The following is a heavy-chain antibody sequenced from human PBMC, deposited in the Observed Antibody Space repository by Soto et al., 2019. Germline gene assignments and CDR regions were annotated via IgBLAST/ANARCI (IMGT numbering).Heavy chain of an antibody. CDR2: TYYRSKWYN. Sequence: PSQTLSLTCAISGDSVSSNSAAWNWIRQSPSRGLEWLGRTYYRSKWYNDYTVSVKSRITINPDTSKNQFSLQLNFVTPEDTAVFYFARLVFKIADYYYYYYMDVWGKGTTVTVSS. CDR1: GDSVSSNSAA. V-gene: IGHV6-1*01. D-gene: IGHD3-22*01. CDR3: ARLVFKIADYYYYYYMDV. J-gene: IGHJ6*03.